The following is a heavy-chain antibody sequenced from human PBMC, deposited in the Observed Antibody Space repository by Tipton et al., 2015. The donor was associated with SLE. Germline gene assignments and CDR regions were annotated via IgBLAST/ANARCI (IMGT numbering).Heavy chain of an antibody. Sequence: GSLRLSCAASGFTFSTYWMTWVRQAPGKGLEWVANINQDGSEMYYVDSVKGRFTISRDNGKSSLYLQMNSLRAEDTAVYYCAKGGRSYYGPWGQGALVTVSS. D-gene: IGHD3-10*01. CDR2: INQDGSEM. CDR3: AKGGRSYYGP. J-gene: IGHJ5*02. V-gene: IGHV3-7*01. CDR1: GFTFSTYW.